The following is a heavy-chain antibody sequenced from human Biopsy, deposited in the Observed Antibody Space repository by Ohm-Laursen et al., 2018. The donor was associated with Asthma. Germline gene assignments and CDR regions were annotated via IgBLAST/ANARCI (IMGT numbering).Heavy chain of an antibody. D-gene: IGHD2-2*01. V-gene: IGHV1-69*13. CDR3: ARKAGSCISRTCYSLDL. CDR1: GGTFNTYV. Sequence: VASVKVSCKSLGGTFNTYVIGWVRQAPGQGLEWMGGINSVFGTTTYPQKFQDRVTITADDSTSTVYMELSSLRSEDTAVYYCARKAGSCISRTCYSLDLWGQGTLVTVSS. J-gene: IGHJ5*02. CDR2: INSVFGTT.